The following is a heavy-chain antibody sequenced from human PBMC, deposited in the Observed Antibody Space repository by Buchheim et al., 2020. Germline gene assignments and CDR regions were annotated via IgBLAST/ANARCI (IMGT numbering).Heavy chain of an antibody. V-gene: IGHV3-15*01. CDR3: TTEEYSSSSDYYYYYGMDV. Sequence: EVQLVESGGGLVKPGGSLRLSCAASGFTFSNAWMSWVRQAPGKGLEWVGRIKSKTDGGTTDYAAPVKGRFTISRDDSKKTLYLQMNSLKTEDTAVYYCTTEEYSSSSDYYYYYGMDVWGQGTT. D-gene: IGHD6-6*01. J-gene: IGHJ6*02. CDR1: GFTFSNAW. CDR2: IKSKTDGGTT.